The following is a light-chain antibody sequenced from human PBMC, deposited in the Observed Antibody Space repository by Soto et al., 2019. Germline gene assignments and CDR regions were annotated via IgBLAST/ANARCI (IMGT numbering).Light chain of an antibody. CDR2: GNS. CDR1: SSNIGAGYD. Sequence: QSVLTQSPSVSGAPGQRVTISCTGSSSNIGAGYDVHWYQQLPGTAPKLLIYGNSNRPSGVPDRFSGSKSGTSASLAITGLRAEYEAEYYCQTYDSSLSVVFGGGTKLTVL. J-gene: IGLJ2*01. V-gene: IGLV1-40*01. CDR3: QTYDSSLSVV.